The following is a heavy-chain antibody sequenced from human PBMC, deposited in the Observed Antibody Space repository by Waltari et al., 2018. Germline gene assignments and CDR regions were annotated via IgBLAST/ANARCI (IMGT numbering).Heavy chain of an antibody. CDR1: GFIFSTYA. V-gene: IGHV3-30-3*01. CDR3: ARGLRFPLYYFDS. J-gene: IGHJ4*02. CDR2: ISYDGSIE. D-gene: IGHD3-10*01. Sequence: QVQLVESGGGVVQPGRSLRLSCAAYGFIFSTYAMQGFRQAPGKGLESVAYISYDGSIEYCDSVKGRFTISRDNSKNTLYLQMTSLRPEDTAVYYCARGLRFPLYYFDSWGQGTLVTVSS.